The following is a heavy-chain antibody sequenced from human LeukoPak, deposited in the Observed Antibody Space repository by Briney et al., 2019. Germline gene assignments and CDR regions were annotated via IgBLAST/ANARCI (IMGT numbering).Heavy chain of an antibody. J-gene: IGHJ4*02. CDR3: AVYGSGSYYKGCYFDY. V-gene: IGHV1-2*02. D-gene: IGHD3-10*01. Sequence: ASVKVSCKASGYTFTGYYMHWVRQAPGQGLERMGWVNPNSGGTNYAQKFQGRVTITRDTSISTAYMELSRLRSDDTAVYYCAVYGSGSYYKGCYFDYWGQGTLVTVSS. CDR1: GYTFTGYY. CDR2: VNPNSGGT.